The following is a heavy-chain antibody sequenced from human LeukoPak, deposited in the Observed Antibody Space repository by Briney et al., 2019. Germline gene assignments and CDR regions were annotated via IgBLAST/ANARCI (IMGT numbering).Heavy chain of an antibody. J-gene: IGHJ4*02. Sequence: SETPSLTCTVSGGSISSYYWNWIRQPPGKGLEWIGYIYYSGSTNYNPSLKSRVTISVDTSKNQFSLKLSSVTAADTAVYYCARFTTYYYDSSGYPTYFDYWGQGTLVIVSS. CDR2: IYYSGST. CDR1: GGSISSYY. D-gene: IGHD3-22*01. CDR3: ARFTTYYYDSSGYPTYFDY. V-gene: IGHV4-59*01.